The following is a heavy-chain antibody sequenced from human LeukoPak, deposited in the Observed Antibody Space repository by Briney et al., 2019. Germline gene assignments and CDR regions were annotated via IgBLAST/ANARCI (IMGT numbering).Heavy chain of an antibody. V-gene: IGHV6-1*01. D-gene: IGHD6-13*01. CDR2: TYYRSKWYN. CDR3: ARAGYSNSWYAYFDY. Sequence: SQTLSLTNAISLDHVSRESTSWNLVWQSPSRVLEWLGRTYYRSKWYNDYAVSVKSRITIIPDTSKNQFSLQLNSVTPEDTAVYYCARAGYSNSWYAYFDYWVQGTLVTVSS. CDR1: LDHVSRESTS. J-gene: IGHJ4*01.